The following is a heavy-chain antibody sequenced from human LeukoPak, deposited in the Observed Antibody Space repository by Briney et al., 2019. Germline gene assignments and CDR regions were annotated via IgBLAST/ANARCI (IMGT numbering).Heavy chain of an antibody. V-gene: IGHV1-2*02. D-gene: IGHD2-2*02. CDR3: ARAYCSSTSCYTAGY. J-gene: IGHJ4*02. CDR1: GYTFTGYY. CDR2: INPNSGGT. Sequence: GASVKVSCKASGYTFTGYYMHWVRQAPGQGLDWMGWINPNSGGTNYAQKFQGRVTMTRDTSISTAYMELSRLRSDDTAVYYCARAYCSSTSCYTAGYWGQGTLVTVSS.